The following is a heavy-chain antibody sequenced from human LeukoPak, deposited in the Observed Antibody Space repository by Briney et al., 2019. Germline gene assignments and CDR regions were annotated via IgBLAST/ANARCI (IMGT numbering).Heavy chain of an antibody. CDR3: ATVGTIFGVVDNLKAPLHWGYFDY. CDR1: GYTLTELS. CDR2: FDPEDGET. Sequence: ASVKVSCKVSGYTLTELSMHWVRQAPGKGLEWMGGFDPEDGETIYAQKFQGRVTMTEDTSTDTAYMELSSLRSEDTAVYYCATVGTIFGVVDNLKAPLHWGYFDYWGQGTLVTVSS. J-gene: IGHJ4*02. D-gene: IGHD3-3*01. V-gene: IGHV1-24*01.